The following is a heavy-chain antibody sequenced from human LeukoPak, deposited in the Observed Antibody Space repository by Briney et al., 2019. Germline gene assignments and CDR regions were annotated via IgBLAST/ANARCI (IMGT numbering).Heavy chain of an antibody. D-gene: IGHD5-24*01. Sequence: GGSLRLSCAASGFPFRNYWMHWVRQAPGKGLVWVSRVKGDGSFTDYADSVKGRFTISRDNAKNTLYLQMYSLRAEDTAAYYCVRDGDDYNYDYWGQGSLVTVSS. V-gene: IGHV3-74*01. CDR3: VRDGDDYNYDY. CDR1: GFPFRNYW. J-gene: IGHJ4*02. CDR2: VKGDGSFT.